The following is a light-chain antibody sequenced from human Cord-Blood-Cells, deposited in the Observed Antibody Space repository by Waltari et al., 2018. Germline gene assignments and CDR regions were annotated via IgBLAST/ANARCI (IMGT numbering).Light chain of an antibody. CDR3: CSYAGSYTWV. V-gene: IGLV2-11*01. CDR1: SSDVGGYNY. Sequence: QSALTQPRSVSGSPGQSVTISCTGTSSDVGGYNYVSWYQQHPGKAPKLMFYAVRARPSGFPDRFSGSKSGDTASLSLSGLQAEDEADYYCCSYAGSYTWVFGGGTKLTVL. J-gene: IGLJ3*02. CDR2: AVR.